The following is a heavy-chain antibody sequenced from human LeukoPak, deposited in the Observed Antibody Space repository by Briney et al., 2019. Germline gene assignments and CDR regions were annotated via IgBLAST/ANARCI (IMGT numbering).Heavy chain of an antibody. Sequence: GGSLRLSCAGSGFTFSSYSMNWVRQAPGKGLEWVSYISSSGSTIYYADSVKGRFTISRDNAKNSLYLQMNSLRAEDTAVYYCARDGVATSDYWGQGTLVTVSS. V-gene: IGHV3-48*04. CDR3: ARDGVATSDY. J-gene: IGHJ4*02. D-gene: IGHD5-12*01. CDR2: ISSSGSTI. CDR1: GFTFSSYS.